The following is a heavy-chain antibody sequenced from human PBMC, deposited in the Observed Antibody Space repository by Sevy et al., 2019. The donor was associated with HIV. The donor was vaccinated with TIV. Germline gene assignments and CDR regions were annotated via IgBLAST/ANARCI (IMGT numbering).Heavy chain of an antibody. CDR2: IKQDGSDE. Sequence: GGSLRLSCAASGSTFSSYWMTWVRQAPGKGLEWVANIKQDGSDEYYVDSVKGRFTISRDNAKNSLYLQMNSLRGEDTAAYYCARSRGWRDAFAIWGQGTMVTVSS. V-gene: IGHV3-7*01. CDR1: GSTFSSYW. J-gene: IGHJ3*02. D-gene: IGHD3-10*01. CDR3: ARSRGWRDAFAI.